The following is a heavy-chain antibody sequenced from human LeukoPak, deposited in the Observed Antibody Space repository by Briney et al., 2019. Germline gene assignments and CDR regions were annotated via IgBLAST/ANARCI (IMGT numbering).Heavy chain of an antibody. Sequence: GRSLSLSCAASGFTFRSYGGHWVRQAPGKGLEWVAVISYDGSNKDYADSVKGRFTISRDNSKNTLYLQMNSLRAEDTAVYYCAREIFNGFDIWGQGTMVTVSS. J-gene: IGHJ3*02. CDR3: AREIFNGFDI. CDR1: GFTFRSYG. CDR2: ISYDGSNK. V-gene: IGHV3-30*03.